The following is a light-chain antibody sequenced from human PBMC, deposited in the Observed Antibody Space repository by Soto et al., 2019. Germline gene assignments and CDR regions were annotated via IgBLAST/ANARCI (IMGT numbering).Light chain of an antibody. CDR3: QEYNCHPNA. V-gene: IGKV3D-15*01. CDR1: QSMSCN. Sequence: SAFTLSVSPGDRATISCRASQSMSCNLAWYQQKPGQGPRLLIYHVSTRATSTPATFCGSASETEFTPTISLLQADDLATYCSQEYNCHPNAFGQGSRLDI. J-gene: IGKJ1*01. CDR2: HVS.